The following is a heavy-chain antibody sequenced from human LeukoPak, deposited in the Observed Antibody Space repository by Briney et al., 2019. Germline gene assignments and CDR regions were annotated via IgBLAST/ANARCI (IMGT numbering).Heavy chain of an antibody. Sequence: ASVNVSCTASGYTFTSYAMHWVRQAPGQRLEWMGWINAGNGNTKYSQKFQGRVTITRDTSASTAYMELSSLRSEDTAVYYCAREKQQLGQDYYYGMDVWGKGTTVTVSS. CDR3: AREKQQLGQDYYYGMDV. J-gene: IGHJ6*04. V-gene: IGHV1-3*01. D-gene: IGHD6-13*01. CDR2: INAGNGNT. CDR1: GYTFTSYA.